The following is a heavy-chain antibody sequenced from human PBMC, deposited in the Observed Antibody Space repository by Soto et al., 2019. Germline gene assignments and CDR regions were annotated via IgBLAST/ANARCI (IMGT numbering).Heavy chain of an antibody. Sequence: QVQLVESGGGVVQPGRSLRVSCAASGFTFSNYAMHWVRQAPGKGLEWVAVVSYDGSKQFYADSVEGRFTISRDSSKSMLYLQMDNLGDEATAVYYCARDRVYYYDTSGYYNFDYWGQGTLVTVSS. D-gene: IGHD3-22*01. J-gene: IGHJ4*02. CDR2: VSYDGSKQ. CDR1: GFTFSNYA. CDR3: ARDRVYYYDTSGYYNFDY. V-gene: IGHV3-30-3*01.